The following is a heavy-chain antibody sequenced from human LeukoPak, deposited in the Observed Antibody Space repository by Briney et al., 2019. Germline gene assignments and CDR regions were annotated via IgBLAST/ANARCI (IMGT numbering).Heavy chain of an antibody. CDR1: GGSFSGYY. D-gene: IGHD3-16*02. CDR3: AREKITFGGVIVMGFDY. J-gene: IGHJ4*02. CDR2: INHSGST. Sequence: PSETLSLTCAVYGGSFSGYYWSWIRRPPGKGLEWIGEINHSGSTNYNPSLKSRVTISVDTSKNQFSLKLSSVTAADTAVYYCAREKITFGGVIVMGFDYWGQGTLVTVSS. V-gene: IGHV4-34*01.